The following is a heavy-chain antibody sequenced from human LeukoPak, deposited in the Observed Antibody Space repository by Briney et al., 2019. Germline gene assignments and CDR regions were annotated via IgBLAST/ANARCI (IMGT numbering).Heavy chain of an antibody. V-gene: IGHV4-59*08. CDR1: GGSISGYS. J-gene: IGHJ4*02. D-gene: IGHD2-15*01. CDR2: IYYNGST. Sequence: SETLSLTCTVSGGSISGYSWSWIRQPPGKGLEYIGYIGYIYYNGSTNHNPSLKSRVTISLDSSKNVFSLRLTSVTAADTAIYYCARLYCMSAGCYEIYWGQGTPVTVSS. CDR3: ARLYCMSAGCYEIY.